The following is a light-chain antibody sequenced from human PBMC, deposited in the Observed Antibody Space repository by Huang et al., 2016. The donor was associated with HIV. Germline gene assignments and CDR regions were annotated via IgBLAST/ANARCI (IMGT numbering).Light chain of an antibody. CDR3: QQYNNWPL. Sequence: EIVMTQSPDTLSVSAGQRFTLPCRASQSVNTNLAWYQQKPGQAPRILIFGATTRAAGIPARFTGSGAGTEFTLTISSLQSEDFAVYFCQQYNNWPLFGGGTKVEIK. J-gene: IGKJ4*01. CDR2: GAT. V-gene: IGKV3-15*01. CDR1: QSVNTN.